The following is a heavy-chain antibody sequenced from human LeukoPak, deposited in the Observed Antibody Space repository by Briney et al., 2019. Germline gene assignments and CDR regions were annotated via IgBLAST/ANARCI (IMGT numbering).Heavy chain of an antibody. D-gene: IGHD2-2*01. CDR2: IRSKAYGGTT. V-gene: IGHV3-49*04. CDR3: TLSSIVVVPAASV. J-gene: IGHJ4*02. Sequence: GGSLRLSCTASGFTFGDYAMSWVRQAPGKGLEWVGFIRSKAYGGTTEYAASVKGRFTISRDDSKSIAYLQMNSLKTEDTAVYYCTLSSIVVVPAASVWGQGTLVTVSS. CDR1: GFTFGDYA.